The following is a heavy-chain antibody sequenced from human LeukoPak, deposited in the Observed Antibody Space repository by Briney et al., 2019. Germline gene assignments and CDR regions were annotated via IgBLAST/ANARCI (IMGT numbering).Heavy chain of an antibody. V-gene: IGHV3-66*02. CDR2: IYSGGST. J-gene: IGHJ4*02. Sequence: GRSLRPSCAAAAFTASSNYISWVRQAPGKGLEWVSVIYSGGSTYYANSVKGRFTISRDNSKNTLYLQMNSLRAEVTAVYYCARDRLLNYCFDCWGQGTLVIVS. CDR3: ARDRLLNYCFDC. CDR1: AFTASSNY.